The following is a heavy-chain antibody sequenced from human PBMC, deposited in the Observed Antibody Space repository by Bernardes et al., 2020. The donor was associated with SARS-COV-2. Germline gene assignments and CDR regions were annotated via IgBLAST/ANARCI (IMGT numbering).Heavy chain of an antibody. CDR2: INHSGGGP. J-gene: IGHJ4*02. CDR3: GKDPNWGSGY. D-gene: IGHD7-27*01. V-gene: IGHV3-23*01. CDR1: GFNFNSYD. Sequence: GGSLRLSCVASGFNFNSYDMIWVRQAPGKGLEFVSSINHSGGGPSYAASVRGRFTISRDNSKRTLYLQMSSLRADDTAIYYCGKDPNWGSGYWGPGTLVTVSS.